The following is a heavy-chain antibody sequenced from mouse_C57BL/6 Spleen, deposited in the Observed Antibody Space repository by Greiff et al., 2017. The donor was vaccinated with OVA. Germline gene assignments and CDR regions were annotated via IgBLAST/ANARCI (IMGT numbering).Heavy chain of an antibody. J-gene: IGHJ1*03. Sequence: VQVVESGAELVKPGASVKISCKASGYAFSSYWMNWVKQRPGKGLEWIGQIYPGDGDTNYNGKFKGKATLTADKSSSTAYMQLSSLTSEDSAVYFCARSGGTTVGNGGYFDVWGTGTTVTVSS. CDR1: GYAFSSYW. D-gene: IGHD1-1*01. CDR2: IYPGDGDT. V-gene: IGHV1-80*01. CDR3: ARSGGTTVGNGGYFDV.